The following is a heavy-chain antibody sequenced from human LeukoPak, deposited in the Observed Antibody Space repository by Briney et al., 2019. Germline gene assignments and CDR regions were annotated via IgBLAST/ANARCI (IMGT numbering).Heavy chain of an antibody. CDR2: IHHSGST. CDR3: ARVNFNPDH. CDR1: GYSINRGYH. J-gene: IGHJ4*02. V-gene: IGHV4-38-2*02. Sequence: PSETLSLTCTVSGYSINRGYHWGWIRQPPGKGLEWMGSIHHSGSTYYNPSLRSRLTMSADTSKNQFSLKLDSVTAADTAVYYCARVNFNPDHWGQGTLVTVSS. D-gene: IGHD1-14*01.